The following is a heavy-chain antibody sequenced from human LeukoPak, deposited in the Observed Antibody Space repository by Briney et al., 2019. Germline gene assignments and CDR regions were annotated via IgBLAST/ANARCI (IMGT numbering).Heavy chain of an antibody. D-gene: IGHD1-7*01. V-gene: IGHV3-66*01. CDR1: GFAVSSNF. CDR3: ARERLELPSYYYGMDV. Sequence: GGSLRLSCAASGFAVSSNFMSWVRQAPGKGLEWVSLIYSGGSTYYADSVKGRFTISRDISKNTLYLQMNSLRAEDTAVYYCARERLELPSYYYGMDVWGQGTTVTVS. CDR2: IYSGGST. J-gene: IGHJ6*02.